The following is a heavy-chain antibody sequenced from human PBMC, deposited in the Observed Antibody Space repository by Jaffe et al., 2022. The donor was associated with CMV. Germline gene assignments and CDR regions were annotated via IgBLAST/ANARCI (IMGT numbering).Heavy chain of an antibody. CDR3: ARRNTLDSSSWKNYYYYYMDV. V-gene: IGHV5-10-1*03. CDR1: GYSFTSYW. D-gene: IGHD6-13*01. CDR2: IDPSDSYT. J-gene: IGHJ6*03. Sequence: EVQLVQSGAEVKKPGESLRISCKGSGYSFTSYWISWVRQMPGKGLEWMGRIDPSDSYTNYSPSFQGHVTISADKSISTAYLQWSSLKASDTAMYYCARRNTLDSSSWKNYYYYYMDVWGKGTTVTVSS.